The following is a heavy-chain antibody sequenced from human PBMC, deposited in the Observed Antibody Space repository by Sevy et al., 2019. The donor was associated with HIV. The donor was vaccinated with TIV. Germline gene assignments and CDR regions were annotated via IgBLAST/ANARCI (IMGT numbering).Heavy chain of an antibody. Sequence: EGSLRLSCAASGFTFSSYSMNWVRQAPGKGLEWVSYISSSSSTIYYADSVKGRFTISRDNAKNSLYLQMNSLRDEDTAVYYCAREGGGFSGREVDYWGQGTLVTVSS. V-gene: IGHV3-48*02. J-gene: IGHJ4*02. CDR2: ISSSSSTI. D-gene: IGHD6-19*01. CDR1: GFTFSSYS. CDR3: AREGGGFSGREVDY.